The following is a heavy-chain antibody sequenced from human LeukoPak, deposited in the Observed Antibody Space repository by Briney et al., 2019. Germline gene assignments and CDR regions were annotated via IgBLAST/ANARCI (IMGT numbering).Heavy chain of an antibody. J-gene: IGHJ3*02. CDR1: GYTFTSYA. V-gene: IGHV1-69*13. D-gene: IGHD3-10*01. CDR3: ATALDYYGSGSRTTWYDAFDI. Sequence: ASVKVSCKASGYTFTSYAMNWVRQAPGQGLEWMGGIIPIFGTANYAQKFQGRVTITADESTSTAYMELSSLRSEDTAVYYCATALDYYGSGSRTTWYDAFDIWGQGTMVTVSS. CDR2: IIPIFGTA.